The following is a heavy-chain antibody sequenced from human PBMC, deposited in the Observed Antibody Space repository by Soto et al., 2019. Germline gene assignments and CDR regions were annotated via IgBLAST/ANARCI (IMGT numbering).Heavy chain of an antibody. CDR2: LTTGGDST. D-gene: IGHD3-16*01. CDR3: AKENYAYEGLDV. J-gene: IGHJ6*02. V-gene: IGHV3-23*01. Sequence: APGKGLEWVSALTTGGDSTYYADSVKGRFTISRDNSKNTLFLQMNNLRAEDTAVYYCAKENYAYEGLDVWGQGTTVTVSS.